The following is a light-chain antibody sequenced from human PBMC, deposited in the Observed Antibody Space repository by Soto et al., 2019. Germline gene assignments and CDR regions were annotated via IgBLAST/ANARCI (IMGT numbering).Light chain of an antibody. CDR3: SAWDASLNGYV. CDR2: SNY. CDR1: SSNIGSKT. J-gene: IGLJ1*01. Sequence: QSVLTQPPSASGTPVQRVSITCSVSSSNIGSKTVNWYQQLPGTAPKLLIYSNYQRPSGVPDRFSGSKSGTSASLAISGLQSEDEADYYCSAWDASLNGYVFGTGTKVTVL. V-gene: IGLV1-44*01.